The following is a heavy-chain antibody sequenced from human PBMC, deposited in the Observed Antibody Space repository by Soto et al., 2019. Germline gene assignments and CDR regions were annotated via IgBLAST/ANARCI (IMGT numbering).Heavy chain of an antibody. Sequence: GGSLRLSCAAAGFAFSSYGMHWVRQAPGKGLEWAAVIWYDGSNKYYADSVKGRFTISRDNSKNTLYLQMNSLRAEDTAVYYCAGYCSGGSCYPLGPPYYYGMDVWGQGTTVTVSS. CDR2: IWYDGSNK. D-gene: IGHD2-15*01. CDR1: GFAFSSYG. J-gene: IGHJ6*02. CDR3: AGYCSGGSCYPLGPPYYYGMDV. V-gene: IGHV3-33*01.